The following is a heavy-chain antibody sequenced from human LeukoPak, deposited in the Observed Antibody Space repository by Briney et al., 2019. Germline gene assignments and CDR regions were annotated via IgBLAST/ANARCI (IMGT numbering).Heavy chain of an antibody. V-gene: IGHV1-69*13. J-gene: IGHJ4*02. CDR1: VGTFSSYA. D-gene: IGHD3-9*01. CDR3: ATDPPQHYDILTGSPY. CDR2: IIPIFGTA. Sequence: ASVKVSCKASVGTFSSYAISWVRQAPGQGLEWMGGIIPIFGTANYAQNFQGRVTITADESTSTVYMELSTLRYEDTAVYYCATDPPQHYDILTGSPYWGQGTLVTVSS.